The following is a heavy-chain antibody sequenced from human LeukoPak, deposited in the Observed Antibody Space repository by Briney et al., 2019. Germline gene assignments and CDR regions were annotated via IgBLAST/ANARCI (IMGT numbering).Heavy chain of an antibody. V-gene: IGHV5-51*01. CDR3: ARQVDDYYGSGSIDY. J-gene: IGHJ4*02. CDR1: GYSFTSYW. CDR2: IYPGDSDT. Sequence: HGESLKISCKGSGYSFTSYWIGWVRQMPGKGLEWMGIIYPGDSDTRYSPSFQGQVTISADKSISTAYLQWSSLKASDTAMYYCARQVDDYYGSGSIDYWGQGTLVTVSS. D-gene: IGHD3-10*01.